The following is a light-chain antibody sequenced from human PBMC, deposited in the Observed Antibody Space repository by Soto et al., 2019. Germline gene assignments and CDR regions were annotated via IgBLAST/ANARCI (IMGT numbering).Light chain of an antibody. Sequence: QSVLTQAPSVSGTPGQRVTISCSGSSSNIGSNTVSWYQQVPGTAPKVLIYSNVQRPSGVPDRFSGSKSGTSASLAIGGLQSDDEADYYCAAWDGSLNGWVFGGGTKLTVL. CDR3: AAWDGSLNGWV. J-gene: IGLJ3*02. V-gene: IGLV1-44*01. CDR2: SNV. CDR1: SSNIGSNT.